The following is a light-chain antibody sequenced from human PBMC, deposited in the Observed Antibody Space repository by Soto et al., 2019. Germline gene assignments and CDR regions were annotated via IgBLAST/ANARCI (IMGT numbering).Light chain of an antibody. Sequence: QSVLTQPASVSGSPGQSITISCTGSSSDIGGYNYVSWYQQHPGKAPQLMIFDVTNRPSGVSSRFSASKSGNTASLTISGLQPEDEAHYYCSSFTTTTARVLFGGGTQLTVL. J-gene: IGLJ2*01. CDR3: SSFTTTTARVL. V-gene: IGLV2-14*03. CDR2: DVT. CDR1: SSDIGGYNY.